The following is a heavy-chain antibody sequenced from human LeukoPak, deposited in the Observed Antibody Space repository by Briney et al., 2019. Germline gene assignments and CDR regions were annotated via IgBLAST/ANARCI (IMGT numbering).Heavy chain of an antibody. V-gene: IGHV3-30-3*01. Sequence: GGSLRLSCAASGFTFSSYAMHWVRQAPGKGLEWVSVISYDGSNKYYADSVKGRFTISRDNSKNTLYLQMNRLRAEDTAVYYCAREVNGAYGGGLDYWGQGTLVTVSS. CDR2: ISYDGSNK. J-gene: IGHJ4*02. CDR3: AREVNGAYGGGLDY. CDR1: GFTFSSYA. D-gene: IGHD4-17*01.